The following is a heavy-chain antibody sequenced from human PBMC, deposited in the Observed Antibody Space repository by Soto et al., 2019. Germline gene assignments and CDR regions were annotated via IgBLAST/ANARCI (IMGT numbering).Heavy chain of an antibody. J-gene: IGHJ6*02. V-gene: IGHV4-59*01. CDR3: ARDVVVPADTVVDVYYYYYGMDV. CDR1: GGSISSYY. D-gene: IGHD2-2*01. CDR2: IYYSGST. Sequence: SATLSLTCTVSGGSISSYYWSWIRQPPGKGLEWIGYIYYSGSTNYNPSLKSRVTISVDTSKNQFSLKLSSVTAADTAVYYCARDVVVPADTVVDVYYYYYGMDVWGQGTTVTVSS.